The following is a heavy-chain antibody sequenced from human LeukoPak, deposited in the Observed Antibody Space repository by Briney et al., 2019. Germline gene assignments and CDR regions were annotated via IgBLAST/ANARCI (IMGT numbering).Heavy chain of an antibody. D-gene: IGHD6-19*01. Sequence: GGSLRLSCAGSGFIFNNYAMHWVRQPPGKGLVWVSGISWNSGSIDYADSVKGRFTISRDNAKNSLYLQMNSLRVEDTAFYYCAKDNRRHYTSGPNPDSLHWGQGALVTVSS. V-gene: IGHV3-9*01. CDR1: GFIFNNYA. J-gene: IGHJ4*02. CDR2: ISWNSGSI. CDR3: AKDNRRHYTSGPNPDSLH.